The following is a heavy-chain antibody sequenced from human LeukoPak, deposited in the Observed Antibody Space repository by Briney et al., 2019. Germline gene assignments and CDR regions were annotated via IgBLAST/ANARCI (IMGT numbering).Heavy chain of an antibody. V-gene: IGHV1-46*01. Sequence: ASVKVSCKASGYTFTSYYMHWVRQAPGQGLEWMGIINPSGGSTSYAQKFQGRVTMTRDTSTSTVYMELSRLRSEDTAVYYCASVYCSSTSCYGFDYWGQGTLVTVSS. J-gene: IGHJ4*02. CDR2: INPSGGST. D-gene: IGHD2-2*01. CDR1: GYTFTSYY. CDR3: ASVYCSSTSCYGFDY.